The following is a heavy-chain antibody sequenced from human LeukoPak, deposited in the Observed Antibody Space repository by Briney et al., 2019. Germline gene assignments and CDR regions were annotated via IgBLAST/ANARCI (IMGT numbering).Heavy chain of an antibody. CDR3: ASSTYYDFWSGYYFDY. Sequence: GASVNVSCKASGGTFSSYAISWVRQAPGQGLEWMGGIIPIFGTANYAQKFQGRVTITADESTSTAYMELSSLRSEDTAVYYCASSTYYDFWSGYYFDYWGQGTLVTVSS. CDR1: GGTFSSYA. D-gene: IGHD3-3*01. J-gene: IGHJ4*02. CDR2: IIPIFGTA. V-gene: IGHV1-69*13.